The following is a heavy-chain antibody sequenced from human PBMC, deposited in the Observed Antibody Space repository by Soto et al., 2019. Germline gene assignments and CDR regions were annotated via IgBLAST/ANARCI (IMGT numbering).Heavy chain of an antibody. J-gene: IGHJ6*02. CDR3: ARHGGYSYGLVDYYYGMDV. CDR2: IYYSGST. CDR1: GGSISSSSYY. V-gene: IGHV4-39*01. Sequence: SETLSLTCTVSGGSISSSSYYWGWIRQPPGKGLEWIGSIYYSGSTYYNPSLKIRVTISVDTSKNQFSLKLSSVTAADTAVYYCARHGGYSYGLVDYYYGMDVWGQGTTVTVSS. D-gene: IGHD5-18*01.